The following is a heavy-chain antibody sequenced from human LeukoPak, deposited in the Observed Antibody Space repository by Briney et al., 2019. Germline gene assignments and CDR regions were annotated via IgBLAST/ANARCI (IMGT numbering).Heavy chain of an antibody. CDR1: GFTFSSYA. Sequence: GGSLRLSCAASGFTFSSYAMSWVRQAPGKGLEWVSAISGSGGSTYYADSVKGRFTFSRDNSKNTLYLQMNSLRAEDTAVYYCAKEEGYYYDSGGYYVEYFQHWGQGTLVTVSS. J-gene: IGHJ1*01. V-gene: IGHV3-23*01. D-gene: IGHD3-22*01. CDR2: ISGSGGST. CDR3: AKEEGYYYDSGGYYVEYFQH.